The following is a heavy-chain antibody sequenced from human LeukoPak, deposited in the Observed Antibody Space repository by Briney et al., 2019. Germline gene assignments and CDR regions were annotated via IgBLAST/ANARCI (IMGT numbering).Heavy chain of an antibody. D-gene: IGHD3-10*01. V-gene: IGHV1-18*01. J-gene: IGHJ4*02. Sequence: ASVKVSCKASGYTFANYGISWVRQAPGQGLEWMGWLSAYNGNTNYAQNLQGRVTMTTDTSTSTAHMELRSLRSDDTAVYYCAREVGSGSYSPSKFDYWGQGTLVTVSS. CDR3: AREVGSGSYSPSKFDY. CDR1: GYTFANYG. CDR2: LSAYNGNT.